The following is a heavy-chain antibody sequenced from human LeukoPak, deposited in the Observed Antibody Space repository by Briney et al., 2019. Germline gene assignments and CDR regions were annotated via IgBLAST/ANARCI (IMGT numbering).Heavy chain of an antibody. D-gene: IGHD3-22*01. CDR2: VSYNGGRK. CDR1: GFRFSGYA. CDR3: ARQEARGYYYEGLDY. V-gene: IGHV3-30*04. Sequence: PGGSLRLSCVASGFRFSGYATHWVRQAPGKGLEWVALVSYNGGRKDYAESVKGRFTIDRDNSKNTVYLQMNSLRPDDTAMYFCARQEARGYYYEGLDYWGQGNLVTVSS. J-gene: IGHJ4*02.